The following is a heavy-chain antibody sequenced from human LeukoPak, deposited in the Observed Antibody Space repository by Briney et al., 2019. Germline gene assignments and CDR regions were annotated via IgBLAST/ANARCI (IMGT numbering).Heavy chain of an antibody. CDR2: NYWNDDN. J-gene: IGHJ4*02. D-gene: IGHD6-25*01. V-gene: IGHV2-5*01. Sequence: SGPTLVNPTQTLTLTCTFSGCSLSTRGVGVGWIRQPPGKALEWLSLNYWNDDNPYSPSLKSRLTITKDTSKNQVVLTMTNMDPVDTATYYCAHPRGDGFDYGGQGTLVTVSS. CDR3: AHPRGDGFDY. CDR1: GCSLSTRGVG.